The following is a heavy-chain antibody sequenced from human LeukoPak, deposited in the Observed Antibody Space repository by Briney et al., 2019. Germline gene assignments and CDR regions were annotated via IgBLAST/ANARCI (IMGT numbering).Heavy chain of an antibody. D-gene: IGHD3-9*01. V-gene: IGHV3-7*01. J-gene: IGHJ4*02. CDR1: GFTFTSDW. CDR3: AQIPSNYDILTGSSY. Sequence: GGSLRLSCAASGFTFTSDWMSWVRQAPGRGLEWVANINQDGSVKYYVDSVKGRFTISRDNAKNSLFLQMNSLRAEDTAVYYCAQIPSNYDILTGSSYWGQVTLVTVSS. CDR2: INQDGSVK.